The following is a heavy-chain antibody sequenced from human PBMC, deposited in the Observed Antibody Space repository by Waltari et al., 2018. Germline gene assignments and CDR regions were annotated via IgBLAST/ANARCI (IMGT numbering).Heavy chain of an antibody. CDR1: GFTFSSYA. J-gene: IGHJ6*03. V-gene: IGHV3-30-3*01. CDR3: ARDTGSTTYYYYYYMDV. Sequence: QVQLVESGGGVVQPGRSLRLSCAASGFTFSSYAMHWVRQAPGKGLEWVAVISYDGSNKYSADSVKGRFTISRDNSKNTLYLQMNSLRAEDTAVYYCARDTGSTTYYYYYYMDVWGKGTTVTVSS. CDR2: ISYDGSNK. D-gene: IGHD1-1*01.